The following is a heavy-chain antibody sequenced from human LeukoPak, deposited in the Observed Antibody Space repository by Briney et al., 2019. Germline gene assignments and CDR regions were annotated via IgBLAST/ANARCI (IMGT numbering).Heavy chain of an antibody. CDR2: INPNTGNP. CDR1: GYTFTSYA. J-gene: IGHJ4*02. Sequence: ASVKVSCKASGYTFTSYAMNWVRQAPGQGLEWMGWINPNTGNPTYAQGFTGRFVFSLDTSVSTTYLQISILKAVDTAVYYCARAYQRLGGLSFPGQWGQGTLVSVSS. CDR3: ARAYQRLGGLSFPGQ. D-gene: IGHD3-16*02. V-gene: IGHV7-4-1*02.